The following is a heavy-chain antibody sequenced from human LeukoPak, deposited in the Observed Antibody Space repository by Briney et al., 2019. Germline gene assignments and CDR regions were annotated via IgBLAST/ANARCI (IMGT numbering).Heavy chain of an antibody. V-gene: IGHV1-8*02. D-gene: IGHD3-10*01. CDR2: INPNSGGT. CDR3: ARVSGFGELFYYYYGMDV. CDR1: GYTFTSYG. Sequence: ASVKVSCKASGYTFTSYGISWVRQAPGQGLEWMGWINPNSGGTNYAQKFQGRVTMTRNTSISTAYMELSSLRSEDTAVYYCARVSGFGELFYYYYGMDVWGQGTTVTVSS. J-gene: IGHJ6*02.